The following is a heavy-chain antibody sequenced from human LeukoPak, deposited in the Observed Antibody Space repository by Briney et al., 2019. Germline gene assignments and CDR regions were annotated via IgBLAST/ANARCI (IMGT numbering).Heavy chain of an antibody. J-gene: IGHJ4*02. CDR1: GYTFTSYY. Sequence: ASVKVSCKASGYTFTSYYMHWVRQAPGQGLEWMGLINPSGGTTNYAQKFQGRVTMTRDTSTSTVYMELSSLRSEDTAVYYCARFAVHRRIAVTGQFGLDYWGRGTLVTVSS. CDR2: INPSGGTT. D-gene: IGHD6-19*01. V-gene: IGHV1-46*01. CDR3: ARFAVHRRIAVTGQFGLDY.